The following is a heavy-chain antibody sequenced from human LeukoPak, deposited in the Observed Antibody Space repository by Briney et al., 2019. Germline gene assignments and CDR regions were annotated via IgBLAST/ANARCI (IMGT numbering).Heavy chain of an antibody. Sequence: PSETLSLTCTVSGGSISSYYWSWIRQPPGKGLEWIGYIYYSGSTNYNPSLKSRVTISVDTSKNQFSLKLSSVTAADTAVYYCAKEGAAPGPDFDYWGQGTLVIVSS. CDR3: AKEGAAPGPDFDY. J-gene: IGHJ4*02. V-gene: IGHV4-59*01. CDR1: GGSISSYY. D-gene: IGHD6-13*01. CDR2: IYYSGST.